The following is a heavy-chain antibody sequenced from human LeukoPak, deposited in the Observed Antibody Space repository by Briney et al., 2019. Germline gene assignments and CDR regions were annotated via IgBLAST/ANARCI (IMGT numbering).Heavy chain of an antibody. V-gene: IGHV4-38-2*02. D-gene: IGHD1-14*01. Sequence: SETLSLTCTVSGYSISSGYYWGWIRQPPGKGLEWIGYVDHTGSTKFNPSLNGRVSISRDTSKNQFSLRLSSVTATDTAVYYCARLNKPGWFDPWGQGTLVTVSS. CDR2: VDHTGST. CDR1: GYSISSGYY. J-gene: IGHJ5*02. CDR3: ARLNKPGWFDP.